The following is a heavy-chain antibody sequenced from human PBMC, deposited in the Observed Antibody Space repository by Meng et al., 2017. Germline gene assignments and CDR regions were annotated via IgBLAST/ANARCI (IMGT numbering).Heavy chain of an antibody. CDR3: ARGVRLLGGSMGQCGYGMDV. Sequence: SETLSLTCTVSGGSVSSGSFYWSWIRQPPGKGLEWIGYIYSSGSTNYNPSLKSRVTISVDTSKNQFSQKLSSVTAADTAVDYCARGVRLLGGSMGQCGYGMDVWGQGTTVTVSS. CDR1: GGSVSSGSFY. V-gene: IGHV4-61*01. CDR2: IYSSGST. D-gene: IGHD2-2*01. J-gene: IGHJ6*02.